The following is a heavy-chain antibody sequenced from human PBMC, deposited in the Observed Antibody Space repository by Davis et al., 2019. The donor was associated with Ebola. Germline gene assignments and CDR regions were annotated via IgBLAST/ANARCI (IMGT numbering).Heavy chain of an antibody. CDR2: ISPFTHNT. J-gene: IGHJ5*02. V-gene: IGHV1-18*04. CDR1: GYVFIRND. CDR3: ARGRDYYDTDGYYPFSWSDL. Sequence: AASVKVSCKASGYVFIRNDISWFRQAPGQGLEWMGWISPFTHNTHSAQKLQGRITMTIDTSTTTAFMELRSLRSDDTAVYYCARGRDYYDTDGYYPFSWSDLWGQGTLVTVSS. D-gene: IGHD3-22*01.